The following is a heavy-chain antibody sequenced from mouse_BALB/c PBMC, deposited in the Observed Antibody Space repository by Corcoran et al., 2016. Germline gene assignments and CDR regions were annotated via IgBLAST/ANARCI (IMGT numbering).Heavy chain of an antibody. J-gene: IGHJ1*01. D-gene: IGHD1-1*01. CDR3: HYYGSSYWYFDV. CDR1: GYTFPSYV. CDR2: INPYNDGT. V-gene: IGHV1S136*01. Sequence: EVQLQQSGPELVKPGASVKMSCKASGYTFPSYVMHWVKQKPGQGLEWIGYINPYNDGTKYNEKFKGKATLTSDKSSSTAYMELSSLTSEDSAVYYCHYYGSSYWYFDVWGAGTTVTVSS.